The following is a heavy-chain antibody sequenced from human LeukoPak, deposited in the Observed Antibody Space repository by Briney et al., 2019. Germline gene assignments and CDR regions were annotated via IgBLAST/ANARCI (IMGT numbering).Heavy chain of an antibody. CDR1: GGTFSSYA. V-gene: IGHV1-8*03. CDR2: MNPNSGNT. CDR3: ARGPSLYYGFWSGQTKHYAFDI. D-gene: IGHD3-3*01. J-gene: IGHJ3*02. Sequence: GASVKVSCKASGGTFSSYAISWVRQATGQGLERMGWMNPNSGNTGYAQKFQGRVTITRNTSISTAYMELSSLRSEDTAVYYCARGPSLYYGFWSGQTKHYAFDIWGQGTMVTVSS.